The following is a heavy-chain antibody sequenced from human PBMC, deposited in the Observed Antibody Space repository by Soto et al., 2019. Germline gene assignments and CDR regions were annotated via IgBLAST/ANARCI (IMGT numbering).Heavy chain of an antibody. CDR1: GGTFSSYT. CDR2: IITFNGIA. CDR3: ARDRAIAASGPDY. Sequence: ASVKVSCKASGGTFSSYTISWVRQAPGQGLEWMGWIITFNGIANYAQKLQGRVTITADTSTSTAYMELRSLTSDDTAVYYCARDRAIAASGPDYWGQGTLVTVSS. J-gene: IGHJ4*02. V-gene: IGHV1-69*10. D-gene: IGHD6-6*01.